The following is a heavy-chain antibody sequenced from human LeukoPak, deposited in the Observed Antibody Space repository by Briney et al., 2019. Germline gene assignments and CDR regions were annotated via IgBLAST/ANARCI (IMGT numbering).Heavy chain of an antibody. CDR2: IYYSGST. CDR1: VGSISSYY. D-gene: IGHD4-23*01. CDR3: ASLWSSTVVTPQDGMDV. Sequence: PSGTLSLTCTVSVGSISSYYWSWIREPPGKGLEWIGYIYYSGSTDYNPSLKSRVTISVDTSKNQFSLKLSSVTAADTAVYYCASLWSSTVVTPQDGMDVWGQGTTVTVSS. V-gene: IGHV4-59*01. J-gene: IGHJ6*02.